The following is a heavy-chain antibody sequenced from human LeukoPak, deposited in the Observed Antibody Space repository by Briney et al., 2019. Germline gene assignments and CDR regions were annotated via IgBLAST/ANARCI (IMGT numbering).Heavy chain of an antibody. CDR1: GLTFSSYS. V-gene: IGHV3-48*02. J-gene: IGHJ4*02. Sequence: PGGSLRLSCAASGLTFSSYSMNWVRQAPGKGLEWVSYISSSSGTIYYADSVKGRFTISRDNAKNSLYLQMNSLRDEDTAVYYCARGIWGSSYYFDYWGQGTLVTVSS. CDR2: ISSSSGTI. D-gene: IGHD7-27*01. CDR3: ARGIWGSSYYFDY.